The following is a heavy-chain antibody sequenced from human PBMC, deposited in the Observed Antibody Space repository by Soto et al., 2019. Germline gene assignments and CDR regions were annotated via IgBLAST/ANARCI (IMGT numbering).Heavy chain of an antibody. Sequence: ESLKVSSKGSGYSFAGYWITCVRQKPGKGLEWMGRIDPSDSQTYYSPSFRGHVTISVTKSITTVFLQWSSLRASDTAMYYCARQIYDSDTGPNFQYYFDSWGQGTPVTVSS. D-gene: IGHD3-22*01. J-gene: IGHJ4*02. V-gene: IGHV5-10-1*01. CDR2: IDPSDSQT. CDR3: ARQIYDSDTGPNFQYYFDS. CDR1: GYSFAGYW.